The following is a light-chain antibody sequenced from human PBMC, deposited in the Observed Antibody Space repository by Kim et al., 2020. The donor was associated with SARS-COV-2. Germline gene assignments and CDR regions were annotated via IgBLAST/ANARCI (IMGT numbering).Light chain of an antibody. CDR2: AAS. Sequence: SASVGDRLTIPCRASQGIRSYFTWFRQKPGKAPESLIYAASSLRSGVPSKFSGSGSGTDFTLTISSLQPEDFATYYCQQYWVYPVTFGQGTKLGI. J-gene: IGKJ2*01. V-gene: IGKV1-16*02. CDR3: QQYWVYPVT. CDR1: QGIRSY.